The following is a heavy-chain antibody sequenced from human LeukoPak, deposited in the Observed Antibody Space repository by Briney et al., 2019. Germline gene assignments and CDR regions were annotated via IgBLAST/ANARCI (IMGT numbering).Heavy chain of an antibody. Sequence: SETLSLTCTVSGGSISSYYWSWIRQPPGKGLEWIGYIYYSGSTNYNPSLKSRVTISVDTSKNQFSLKLSSVTAADTAVYYCARQHNYYDSSGYPLFDYWGQGTLVTVSS. CDR1: GGSISSYY. D-gene: IGHD3-22*01. J-gene: IGHJ4*02. V-gene: IGHV4-59*08. CDR2: IYYSGST. CDR3: ARQHNYYDSSGYPLFDY.